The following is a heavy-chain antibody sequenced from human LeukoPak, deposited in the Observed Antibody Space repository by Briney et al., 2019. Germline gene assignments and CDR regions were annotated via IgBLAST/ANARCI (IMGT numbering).Heavy chain of an antibody. CDR3: ARERKPIAVAEYYYGMDV. CDR2: INHSGST. V-gene: IGHV4-34*01. CDR1: GGSFNGYY. D-gene: IGHD6-19*01. J-gene: IGHJ6*04. Sequence: TSETLSLTCAVYGGSFNGYYWSWIRQPPGKGLEWIREINHSGSTNYNPSLKSRVNISVDTSKNQFSLKLSSVTAADTAVYYCARERKPIAVAEYYYGMDVWGKGTTVTVSS.